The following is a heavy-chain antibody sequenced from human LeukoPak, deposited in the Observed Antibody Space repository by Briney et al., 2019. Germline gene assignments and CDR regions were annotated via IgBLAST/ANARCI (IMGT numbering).Heavy chain of an antibody. D-gene: IGHD6-6*01. CDR1: GFTFSSYS. V-gene: IGHV3-21*01. CDR3: ARGLPPSSFDY. Sequence: PGGSLRLSCAASGFTFSSYSMNWVRQAPGKGLEWVSSISSNRIYIYYADSLQGRFTISRDNTKNSLYLQMNSLRVEDTAVYYCARGLPPSSFDYWGQGALVTVSS. CDR2: ISSNRIYI. J-gene: IGHJ4*02.